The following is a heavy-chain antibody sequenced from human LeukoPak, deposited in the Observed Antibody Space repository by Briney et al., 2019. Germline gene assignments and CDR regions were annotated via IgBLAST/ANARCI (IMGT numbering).Heavy chain of an antibody. CDR3: AREFRPRLAAAGKGNWFDP. CDR1: GYTFTSYY. J-gene: IGHJ5*02. D-gene: IGHD6-13*01. V-gene: IGHV1-46*01. CDR2: INPSGGST. Sequence: ASVKVSCKASGYTFTSYYMHWVRQAPGQGLEWMGIINPSGGSTTYAQKFQGRVTMTRDMSTSTVYMDLSSLTSEDTAVYYCAREFRPRLAAAGKGNWFDPWGQGTLVTVSS.